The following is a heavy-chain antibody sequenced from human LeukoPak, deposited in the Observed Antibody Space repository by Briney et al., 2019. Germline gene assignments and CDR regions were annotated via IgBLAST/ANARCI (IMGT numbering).Heavy chain of an antibody. J-gene: IGHJ6*03. D-gene: IGHD2-15*01. CDR3: AKPPDTVSDPRYYYYYLDV. CDR1: GFAFRSYA. CDR2: ISFSGETI. Sequence: QTGGSLRLSCAASGFAFRSYAMSWVRQDARKGLEWVSVISFSGETIYYADSVRGRFTVSRDNSKNTVYLQMNSLRAEDTAIYYCAKPPDTVSDPRYYYYYLDVWGTGTTVTVSS. V-gene: IGHV3-23*01.